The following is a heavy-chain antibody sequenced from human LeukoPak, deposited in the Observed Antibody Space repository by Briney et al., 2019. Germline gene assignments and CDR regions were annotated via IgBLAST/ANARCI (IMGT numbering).Heavy chain of an antibody. CDR2: INRHGGT. J-gene: IGHJ5*02. V-gene: IGHV4-34*01. Sequence: SETLSLTCAVYGGSFSDYFWTWIRQPPGKGLGRIGEINRHGGTNYNPSLRSRVTMSVDTSKDQFSLKLSSVSAAATAVYYCVRGGSGPDPKNWFDPWGQGTLVTVSS. CDR3: VRGGSGPDPKNWFDP. CDR1: GGSFSDYF. D-gene: IGHD3-10*01.